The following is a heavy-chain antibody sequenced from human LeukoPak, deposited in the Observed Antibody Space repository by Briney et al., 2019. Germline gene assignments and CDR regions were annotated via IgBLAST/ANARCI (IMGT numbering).Heavy chain of an antibody. V-gene: IGHV1-24*01. D-gene: IGHD1-26*01. CDR3: ARRRDSGSLQHFDY. CDR2: FDPEDGET. J-gene: IGHJ4*02. Sequence: ASVKVSCKVSGYTLTELSMHWVRQAPGKGLEWMGGFDPEDGETIYAQKFQGRVTMTEDTSTDTAYMELSSLRSDDTAVYYCARRRDSGSLQHFDYWGQGPLVTVSS. CDR1: GYTLTELS.